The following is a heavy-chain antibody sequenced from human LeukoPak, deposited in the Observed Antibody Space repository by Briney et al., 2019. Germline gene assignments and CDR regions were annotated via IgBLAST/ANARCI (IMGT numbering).Heavy chain of an antibody. CDR2: INPNSGGT. V-gene: IGHV1-2*02. D-gene: IGHD6-13*01. J-gene: IGHJ4*02. Sequence: ASVKVSCKASGYTFTGYYMHWVRQAPGQGLEWMGWINPNSGGTNYAQKFQGRVTMTRDTSISTAYMELSRLRSDDTAVYYCARGHSSSWYSPDQDSYFDCWGQGTLVTVAS. CDR1: GYTFTGYY. CDR3: ARGHSSSWYSPDQDSYFDC.